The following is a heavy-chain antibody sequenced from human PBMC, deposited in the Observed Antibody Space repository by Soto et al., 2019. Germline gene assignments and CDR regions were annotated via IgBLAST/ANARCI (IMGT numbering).Heavy chain of an antibody. J-gene: IGHJ4*02. CDR1: GFTFSSYG. D-gene: IGHD2-8*01. Sequence: GGSLRLSCAASGFTFSSYGISWIRLSPGKGLEWVSVISGGGDTTYYTPSVKGRFTVSRDDFRNTLYLQMNSLRTEDTAIYYCAKLRDFVVLPAGILDYWGPGTLVTVSS. CDR2: ISGGGDTT. V-gene: IGHV3-23*01. CDR3: AKLRDFVVLPAGILDY.